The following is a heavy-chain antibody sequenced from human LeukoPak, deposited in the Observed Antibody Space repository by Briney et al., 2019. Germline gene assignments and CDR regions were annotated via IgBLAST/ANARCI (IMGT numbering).Heavy chain of an antibody. CDR1: GFTFSSYS. V-gene: IGHV4-38-2*01. CDR3: ARPQYGDAAYFEL. CDR2: IYHSGNT. D-gene: IGHD4-17*01. J-gene: IGHJ2*01. Sequence: GSLRLSCAASGFTFSSYSMNWVRQAPGKGLEWIGSIYHSGNTYYNPPLRGRVTISVDTSKNQFSLRLSSGTAADTAVYYCARPQYGDAAYFELWGRGTLVTVSS.